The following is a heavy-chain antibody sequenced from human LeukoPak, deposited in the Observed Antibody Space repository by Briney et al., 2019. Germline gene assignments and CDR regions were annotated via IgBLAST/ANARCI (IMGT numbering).Heavy chain of an antibody. V-gene: IGHV3-21*01. CDR3: ARDLAFYYYDSSGYFGAFDI. Sequence: GGSLRLSCAASGFTFSSYSMNWVRQAPGKGLEWVSSIISSSGYIHYADSVRGRFTISRDNAKNSLYLQMNSLGAEDTAVYYCARDLAFYYYDSSGYFGAFDIWGQGTMATVSS. D-gene: IGHD3-22*01. CDR2: IISSSGYI. CDR1: GFTFSSYS. J-gene: IGHJ3*02.